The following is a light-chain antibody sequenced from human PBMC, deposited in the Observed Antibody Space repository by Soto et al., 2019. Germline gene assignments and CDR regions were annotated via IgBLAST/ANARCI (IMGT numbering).Light chain of an antibody. CDR3: QQRRTWPRT. V-gene: IGKV3-11*01. Sequence: EIVLTQSPATLSLSPGERATLSCRASQSVSSYLAWYQQKPGQAPRLLIYDASNRATGIPARFSGSGSGTDFALTISSLEPEDFAVYYCQQRRTWPRTFGQGTKLEI. CDR1: QSVSSY. J-gene: IGKJ2*01. CDR2: DAS.